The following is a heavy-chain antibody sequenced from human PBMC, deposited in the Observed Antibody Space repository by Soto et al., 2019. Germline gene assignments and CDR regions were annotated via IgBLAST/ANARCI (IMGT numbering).Heavy chain of an antibody. Sequence: XGSLRLSCAASGFTLSTFGIHWVRQAPDKGPEWVARISYDGSDTYYADSVRGRFTISRDNSKNTVFLQMNSLRIDDSAVYHCAKEESLYYYGLNVWGQGTTVTVSS. V-gene: IGHV3-30*18. CDR1: GFTLSTFG. J-gene: IGHJ6*02. CDR2: ISYDGSDT. D-gene: IGHD3-10*01. CDR3: AKEESLYYYGLNV.